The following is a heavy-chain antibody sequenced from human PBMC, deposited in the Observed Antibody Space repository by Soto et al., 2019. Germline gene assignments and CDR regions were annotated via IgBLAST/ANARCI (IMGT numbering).Heavy chain of an antibody. CDR2: ISWNSAST. D-gene: IGHD5-18*01. J-gene: IGHJ6*02. Sequence: EVQLVESGGGLVEPGKSLRLSCVVSGFTYEDFAMHWVRQAPGKGLELVSGISWNSASTGYADSVTGRFTISRDNAKNSLYLQMRKLTGDDTAMYYCVKDFRRYTNGLDVWGPGTSVTVSS. CDR1: GFTYEDFA. V-gene: IGHV3-9*01. CDR3: VKDFRRYTNGLDV.